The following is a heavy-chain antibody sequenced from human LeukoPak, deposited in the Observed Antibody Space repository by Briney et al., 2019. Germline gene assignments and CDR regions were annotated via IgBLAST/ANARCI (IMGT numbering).Heavy chain of an antibody. J-gene: IGHJ4*02. Sequence: GASVKVSCKAFGYTFTGYWMHWVRQAPGQGPEWMGVISPSGGSTIYAQKFQGRVTMTRNTSISTAYMELSSLRSEDTAVYYCARAYYYDSSGYYYYWGQGTLVTVSS. V-gene: IGHV1-46*01. CDR1: GYTFTGYW. CDR3: ARAYYYDSSGYYYY. D-gene: IGHD3-22*01. CDR2: ISPSGGST.